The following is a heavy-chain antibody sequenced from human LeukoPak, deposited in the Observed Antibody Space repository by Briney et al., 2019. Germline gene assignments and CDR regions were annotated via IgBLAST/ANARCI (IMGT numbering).Heavy chain of an antibody. V-gene: IGHV3-30*02. Sequence: GGSLRLSCAASGFTFSNYGMHWVRQAPGKGLEWVAFLWYDGSNKYYADSVKGRFTIARDNSKNTLYLQMDSLRAEDTAVYYCAELGITMIGGVWGKGTTVTISS. CDR3: AELGITMIGGV. J-gene: IGHJ6*04. D-gene: IGHD3-10*02. CDR1: GFTFSNYG. CDR2: LWYDGSNK.